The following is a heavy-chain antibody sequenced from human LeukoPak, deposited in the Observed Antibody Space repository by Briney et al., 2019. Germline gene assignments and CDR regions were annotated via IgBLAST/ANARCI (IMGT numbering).Heavy chain of an antibody. CDR2: INGDGSET. J-gene: IGHJ4*02. CDR3: VRDIREYDY. Sequence: RSGGSLRLSCAASGFSFSYYWMHWVRQAPGKGLVWVSRINGDGSETYYADSVKGRFTISRDNAKNTVFLQMNTLRAEDTAVYYCVRDIREYDYWGQGTLVTVSS. V-gene: IGHV3-74*01. CDR1: GFSFSYYW. D-gene: IGHD1-14*01.